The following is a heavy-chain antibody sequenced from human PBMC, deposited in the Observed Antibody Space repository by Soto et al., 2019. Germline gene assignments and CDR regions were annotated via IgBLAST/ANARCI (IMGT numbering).Heavy chain of an antibody. J-gene: IGHJ6*02. V-gene: IGHV3-21*01. CDR2: ISSSSSYI. Sequence: GGSLRLSCAASGFTFSSYSMNWVRQAPGKGLEWVSSISSSSSYIYYADSVKGRFTISRDNAKNSLYLQMNSLRAEDTAVYYCAREFGDIVPAAMASGMDVWGQGTTVTVSS. D-gene: IGHD2-2*01. CDR1: GFTFSSYS. CDR3: AREFGDIVPAAMASGMDV.